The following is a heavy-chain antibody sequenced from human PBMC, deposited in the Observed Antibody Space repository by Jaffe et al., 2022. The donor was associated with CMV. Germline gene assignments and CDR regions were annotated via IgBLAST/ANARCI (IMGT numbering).Heavy chain of an antibody. D-gene: IGHD2-15*01. J-gene: IGHJ6*03. V-gene: IGHV3-33*08. Sequence: QVQLVESGGGVVQPGRSLRLSCAASGFTFSSYGMHWVRQAPGKGLEWVAVIWYDGSNKYYADSVKGRFTISRDNSKNTLYLQMNSLRAEDTAVYYCARELRILEVYYYYMDVWGKGTTVTVSS. CDR1: GFTFSSYG. CDR3: ARELRILEVYYYYMDV. CDR2: IWYDGSNK.